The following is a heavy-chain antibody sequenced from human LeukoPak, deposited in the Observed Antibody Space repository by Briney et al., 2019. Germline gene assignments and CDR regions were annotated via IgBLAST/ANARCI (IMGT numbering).Heavy chain of an antibody. Sequence: ASVRVSCKASGYTFTSYGISWVRQAPGQGLQWMGWISAYDGNTNYAQKLQGRVTLTTDTSTSTAYMELRSLRSDDTAAYFCARADYSTSWFDYWGQGTLVTVSS. CDR1: GYTFTSYG. CDR2: ISAYDGNT. D-gene: IGHD6-13*01. V-gene: IGHV1-18*01. J-gene: IGHJ4*02. CDR3: ARADYSTSWFDY.